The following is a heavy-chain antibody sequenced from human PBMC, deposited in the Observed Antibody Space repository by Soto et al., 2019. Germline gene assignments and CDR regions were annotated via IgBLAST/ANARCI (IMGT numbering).Heavy chain of an antibody. CDR1: GFTFSSYA. CDR2: ISGSGGST. Sequence: GGSLRLTCAASGFTFSSYALSWVRQAPGKGLEWVSAISGSGGSTYYAETVKGRFTIYRDNSKNTLYLKMNSLRDEDTAVYDCAKEGGITMIVVAPYNWFDPWGQGTLVTVSS. D-gene: IGHD3-22*01. V-gene: IGHV3-23*01. CDR3: AKEGGITMIVVAPYNWFDP. J-gene: IGHJ5*02.